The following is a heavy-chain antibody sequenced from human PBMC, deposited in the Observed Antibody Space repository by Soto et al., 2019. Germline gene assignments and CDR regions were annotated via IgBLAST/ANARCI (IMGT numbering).Heavy chain of an antibody. CDR2: IKSKTDGGTT. D-gene: IGHD3-9*01. J-gene: IGHJ1*01. CDR3: TTDGTARDYDILTGYDPAEYFQH. CDR1: GFTFSNAW. V-gene: IGHV3-15*01. Sequence: GGSLRLSCAASGFTFSNAWMSWVRQAPGKGLEWVGRIKSKTDGGTTDYAAPVKGRFTISRDDSKNTLYLQMNSLKTEDTAVYYCTTDGTARDYDILTGYDPAEYFQHWGQGTLVTVSS.